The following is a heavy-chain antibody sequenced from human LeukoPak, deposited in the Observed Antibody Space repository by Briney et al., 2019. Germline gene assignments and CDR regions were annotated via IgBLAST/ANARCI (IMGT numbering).Heavy chain of an antibody. D-gene: IGHD4-23*01. CDR3: ARDLGGGNSGY. Sequence: ASVKVSCKASGYTFSSHGISWVRQAPGQGLEWMGWISAYNGNTNYAQKVQGRVTMTTDTSTSTAYMELRSLRSDDTAVYYCARDLGGGNSGYWGQGTLVTVSS. CDR2: ISAYNGNT. V-gene: IGHV1-18*01. J-gene: IGHJ4*02. CDR1: GYTFSSHG.